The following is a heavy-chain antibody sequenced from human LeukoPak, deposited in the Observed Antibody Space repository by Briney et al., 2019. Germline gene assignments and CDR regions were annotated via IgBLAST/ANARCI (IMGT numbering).Heavy chain of an antibody. Sequence: TASETLSLTCTVSGASVSSGSYFWGWIRQTPGKGLEWIGTIHFSGKTYYNPSLKSRVIISLDTSKNQFSLKLSSVTAADTGIYYCARGEGYCGSSSCYGPFDYWGQGTLVTVSS. D-gene: IGHD2-2*01. CDR3: ARGEGYCGSSSCYGPFDY. CDR2: IHFSGKT. CDR1: GASVSSGSYF. V-gene: IGHV4-39*07. J-gene: IGHJ4*02.